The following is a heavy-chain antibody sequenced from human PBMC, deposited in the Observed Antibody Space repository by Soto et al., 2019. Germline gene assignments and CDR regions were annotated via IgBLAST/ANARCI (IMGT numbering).Heavy chain of an antibody. Sequence: SETLSLTCTVSGGSISNYFWGWVRQPPGKGLEWIGCIHSSGSTIYNPSLRIRITTSVDTSKNQFSLRLNSVTAADTAVYYCARLAPYSTSWFRIPNYLDYWGQGALVTVSS. J-gene: IGHJ4*02. D-gene: IGHD6-13*01. CDR3: ARLAPYSTSWFRIPNYLDY. V-gene: IGHV4-59*08. CDR1: GGSISNYF. CDR2: IHSSGST.